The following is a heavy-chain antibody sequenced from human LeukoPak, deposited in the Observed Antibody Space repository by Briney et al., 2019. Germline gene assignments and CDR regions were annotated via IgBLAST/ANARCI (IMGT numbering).Heavy chain of an antibody. V-gene: IGHV3-49*04. Sequence: GRSLRLSCTSYGFTFGDYGMSWVRQPPGKGLEWVGDIRTKAYGGTTEYAASVKGRFTISRDDSKSIAYLQMNSLKTEDTAVYYCTRRAYDSSGYYSDNWGEGTLVTVSS. D-gene: IGHD3-22*01. CDR1: GFTFGDYG. CDR3: TRRAYDSSGYYSDN. J-gene: IGHJ4*02. CDR2: IRTKAYGGTT.